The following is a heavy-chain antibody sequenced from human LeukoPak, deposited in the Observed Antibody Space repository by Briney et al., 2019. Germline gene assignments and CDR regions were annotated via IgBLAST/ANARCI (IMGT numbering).Heavy chain of an antibody. CDR1: GGSITSYF. D-gene: IGHD6-19*01. V-gene: IGHV4-59*03. CDR3: AKSTESSGWYDY. Sequence: PSETLSLTCTVSGGSITSYFWNWIRQPPGKRLEWIGFIDYTGYSKYNPSLKSRVTISRDTSKNQFSLKLNSVTAADTAVYYCAKSTESSGWYDYWGQGTLVTVSS. CDR2: IDYTGYS. J-gene: IGHJ4*02.